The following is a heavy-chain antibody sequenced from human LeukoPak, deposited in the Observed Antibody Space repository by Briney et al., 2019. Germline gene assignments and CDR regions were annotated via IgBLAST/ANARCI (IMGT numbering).Heavy chain of an antibody. D-gene: IGHD2-2*01. CDR1: GYSFTSYW. J-gene: IGHJ3*02. CDR3: ARGGAVERYCSSTSCYWVDAFDI. Sequence: HGESLRISCKGSGYSFTSYWFSWVRQMPGKGLEWMGRIDPSDSYTNYSPSFQGHVTISADKSISTAYLQWSSLKASDTAMYYCARGGAVERYCSSTSCYWVDAFDIWGQGTMVTVSS. CDR2: IDPSDSYT. V-gene: IGHV5-10-1*01.